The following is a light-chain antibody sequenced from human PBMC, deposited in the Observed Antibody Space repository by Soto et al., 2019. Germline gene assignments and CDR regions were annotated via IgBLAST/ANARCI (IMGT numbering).Light chain of an antibody. J-gene: IGLJ1*01. V-gene: IGLV2-14*01. CDR2: EVS. CDR1: SSDVGGYNY. CDR3: CSYTYSSTRV. Sequence: QSALTQPASVSGSPGQSITISCTGTSSDVGGYNYVSWYQQHPGKAPKLMIYEVSNRPSGVSNRFSGSKSGNTASLTISGLQAEDEADYYCCSYTYSSTRVFGTGTKVTVL.